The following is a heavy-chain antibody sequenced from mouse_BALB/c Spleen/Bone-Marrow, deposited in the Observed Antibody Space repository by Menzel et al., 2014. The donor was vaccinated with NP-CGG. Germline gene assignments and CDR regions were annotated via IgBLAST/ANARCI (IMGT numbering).Heavy chain of an antibody. CDR3: ARSKWDVNYWYFDV. J-gene: IGHJ1*01. CDR2: IDPNIGYT. V-gene: IGHV1-7*01. CDR1: GYTFTNYW. D-gene: IGHD4-1*01. Sequence: VQLQQSGAELAKPGASVKMSCKASGYTFTNYWMHWVKQRPGQGLEWIGYIDPNIGYTEYNQKFKDKATLTADKSSNTAYMQLSSLTSEDSAVYYCARSKWDVNYWYFDVWGAGTPVTLSS.